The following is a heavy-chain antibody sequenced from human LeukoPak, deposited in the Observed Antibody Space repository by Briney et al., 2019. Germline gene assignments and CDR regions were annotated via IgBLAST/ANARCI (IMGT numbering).Heavy chain of an antibody. J-gene: IGHJ5*02. V-gene: IGHV1-69*05. CDR3: ARGTGEGSYYNFWSGKNWFDP. D-gene: IGHD3-3*01. CDR2: IIPMFGLT. Sequence: ASVKVSCKASGGTFNNYAINWVRQAPGQGPEWMGRIIPMFGLTNYALKFQGRVTITTDEFTSTGYMELSSLRSEDTAMYYCARGTGEGSYYNFWSGKNWFDPWGQGTLVTVSS. CDR1: GGTFNNYA.